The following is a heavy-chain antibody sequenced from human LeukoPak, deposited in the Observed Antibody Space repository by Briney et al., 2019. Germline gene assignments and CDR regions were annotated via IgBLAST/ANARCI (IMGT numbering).Heavy chain of an antibody. J-gene: IGHJ4*02. CDR2: IWYDGSNK. CDR3: AREGASGTLCDY. Sequence: GGSLRLSCAASGFTFSSYGMHWVRQAPGKGLEWVAVIWYDGSNKYYADSVKGRFTISRDNSKNTLYLQMNSLRAEDTAVYYCAREGASGTLCDYWGQGTLVTVSS. CDR1: GFTFSSYG. D-gene: IGHD1-14*01. V-gene: IGHV3-33*01.